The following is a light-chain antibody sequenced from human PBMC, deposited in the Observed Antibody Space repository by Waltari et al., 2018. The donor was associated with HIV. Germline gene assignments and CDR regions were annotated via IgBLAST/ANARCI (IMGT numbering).Light chain of an antibody. CDR3: LLYYGGRQPTWV. CDR2: SAD. J-gene: IGLJ3*02. Sequence: VVTQEPSLTVSPGGTVTLTCTSSTGAVTSSSYASWFQQRPGQAPRPLIYSADKRHSWTPGHFSGSLLGAKAALTLFGGQPEDEADYFCLLYYGGRQPTWVFGGGTKLTV. V-gene: IGLV7-43*01. CDR1: TGAVTSSSY.